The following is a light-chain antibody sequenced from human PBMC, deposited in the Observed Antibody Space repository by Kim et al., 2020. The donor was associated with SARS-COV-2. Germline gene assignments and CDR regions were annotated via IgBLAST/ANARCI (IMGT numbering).Light chain of an antibody. V-gene: IGLV3-1*01. CDR3: PAWDSSHGV. CDR1: GDKN. CDR2: PDN. J-gene: IGLJ2*01. Sequence: GDKNGCWFQPKPGQSPVVVIYPDNQRPSRIPEAFSGPNPGKPATLTISGTPAMDEAEYYRPAWDSSHGVFGGGTQLTVL.